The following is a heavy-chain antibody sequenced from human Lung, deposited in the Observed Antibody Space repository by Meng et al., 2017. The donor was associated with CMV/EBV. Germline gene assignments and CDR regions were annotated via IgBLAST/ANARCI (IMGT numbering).Heavy chain of an antibody. Sequence: VQLQPSGPGLVKPSQTLPLARAISGDIVSSNSAAWHWIRQSPSRGLEWLGRTYYRSKWYHEYAVSVKSRITISPDTPKNQFSLQLNSMTPEDTAVYYCARGINGGCGDWGQGTLVTVSS. V-gene: IGHV6-1*01. J-gene: IGHJ4*02. D-gene: IGHD4-23*01. CDR1: GDIVSSNSAA. CDR3: ARGINGGCGD. CDR2: TYYRSKWYH.